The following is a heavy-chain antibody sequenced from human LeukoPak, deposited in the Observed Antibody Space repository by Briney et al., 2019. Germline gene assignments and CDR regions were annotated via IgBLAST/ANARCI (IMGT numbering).Heavy chain of an antibody. J-gene: IGHJ5*02. V-gene: IGHV1-18*01. CDR2: ISAYNGNT. CDR1: GYTFTSYG. CDR3: ARAITGAVVPAAVNWFDP. D-gene: IGHD2-2*01. Sequence: ASVKVSCKASGYTFTSYGISWVRQAPGQGLEWMGWISAYNGNTNYAQKLQGRVTINTDTSTSTAYMELRSLRYDDTAVYYCARAITGAVVPAAVNWFDPWGQGTLVTVSS.